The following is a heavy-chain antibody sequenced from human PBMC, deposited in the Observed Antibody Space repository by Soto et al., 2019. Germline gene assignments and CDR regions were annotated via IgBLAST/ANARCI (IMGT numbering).Heavy chain of an antibody. D-gene: IGHD1-26*01. CDR2: INYSGRT. Sequence: QLQLQESGPGLVKPSETLSLICTVSGGSISSSDYFWGWIRQPPGRRLEWNASINYSGRTYYNPSHNSRVTIAVDPSMTQFSPKLSSVTAAYTAVYFCARPFTVGDGGAFDFWGQGTMVTVSS. CDR1: GGSISSSDYF. J-gene: IGHJ3*01. V-gene: IGHV4-39*01. CDR3: ARPFTVGDGGAFDF.